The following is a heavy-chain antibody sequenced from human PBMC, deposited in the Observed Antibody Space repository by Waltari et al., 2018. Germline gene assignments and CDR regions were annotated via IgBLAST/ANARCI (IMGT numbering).Heavy chain of an antibody. Sequence: QVQLQQWGAGLLKPSETLSLTCAVYGGSFSGYYWSWFRQPPGKGLEWIGEINHSGSTNYNPSLKSRVTISVDTSKNQFSLKLSSVTAADTAVYYCARGYSSSWYFDYWGQGTLVTVSS. CDR1: GGSFSGYY. D-gene: IGHD6-13*01. CDR3: ARGYSSSWYFDY. J-gene: IGHJ4*02. V-gene: IGHV4-34*01. CDR2: INHSGST.